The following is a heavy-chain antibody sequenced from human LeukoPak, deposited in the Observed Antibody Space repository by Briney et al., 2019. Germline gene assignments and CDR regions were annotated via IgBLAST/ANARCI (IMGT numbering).Heavy chain of an antibody. CDR2: IYPGDSNT. CDR1: GSIFTCYW. CDR3: ARLSGSGGYRFDY. D-gene: IGHD3-10*01. V-gene: IGHV5-51*01. J-gene: IGHJ4*02. Sequence: GASLQISGHCSGSIFTCYWIGWARQLPGKGLEWMGIIYPGDSNTRYSPPVQGQVTISADKSISTADLQWSSLKASDAAMYYCARLSGSGGYRFDYWGQGTLVTVSS.